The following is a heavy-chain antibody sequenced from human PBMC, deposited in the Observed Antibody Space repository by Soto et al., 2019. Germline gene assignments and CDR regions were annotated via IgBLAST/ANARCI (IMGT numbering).Heavy chain of an antibody. V-gene: IGHV4-59*01. D-gene: IGHD3-9*01. CDR2: IYYSGST. CDR3: ARENPHDILTGYYSGFDY. CDR1: GVISSAL. Sequence: GVISSALWSVTLQPKGKGLEWIGYIYYSGSTNYNPSLKSRVTISVDTSKNQFSLKLSSVTAADTAVYYCARENPHDILTGYYSGFDYWGQGTLVTVSS. J-gene: IGHJ4*02.